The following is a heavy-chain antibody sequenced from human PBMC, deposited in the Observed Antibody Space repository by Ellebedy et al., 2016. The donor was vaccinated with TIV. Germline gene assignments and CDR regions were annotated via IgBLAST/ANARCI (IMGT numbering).Heavy chain of an antibody. CDR1: GLTYSRYA. CDR2: ISNTGSRT. D-gene: IGHD3-22*01. CDR3: AKGRGGGSDSSAPRYYFDY. V-gene: IGHV3-23*01. J-gene: IGHJ4*02. Sequence: PGGSLRLSCAASGLTYSRYAMSWVRQAPGKGLEWVSTISNTGSRTYYADSVEGRFIISRDNSKRTLFLQMNSLRAEDTAVYYCAKGRGGGSDSSAPRYYFDYWGLGTLVTVSS.